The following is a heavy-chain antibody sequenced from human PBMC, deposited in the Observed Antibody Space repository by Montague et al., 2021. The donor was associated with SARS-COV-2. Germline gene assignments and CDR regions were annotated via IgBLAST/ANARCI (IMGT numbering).Heavy chain of an antibody. V-gene: IGHV6-1*01. CDR1: GDSVSSNTAT. Sequence: CAISGDSVSSNTATWNWIRQSPSRGLEWLGRTYYRSKWYHDYAISLKSRITINPDTSKNQFSLQLSSVAPEDTAVFYCARTTTRMLYPENAFEIWGQGTMVTVSS. CDR3: ARTTTRMLYPENAFEI. D-gene: IGHD2-15*01. CDR2: TYYRSKWYH. J-gene: IGHJ3*02.